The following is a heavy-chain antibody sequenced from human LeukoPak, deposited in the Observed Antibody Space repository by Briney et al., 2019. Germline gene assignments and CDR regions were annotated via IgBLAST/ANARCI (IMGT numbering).Heavy chain of an antibody. CDR3: ASKRDIVVVPAAFDI. Sequence: GASVKVSCKASGHTFTGYYMHWVRQAPGQGLEWMGWINPNSGGTNYAQKFQGRVTMTRDTSISTAYMELSRLRSDDTAVYYCASKRDIVVVPAAFDIWGQGTMVTVSS. J-gene: IGHJ3*02. D-gene: IGHD2-2*01. V-gene: IGHV1-2*02. CDR2: INPNSGGT. CDR1: GHTFTGYY.